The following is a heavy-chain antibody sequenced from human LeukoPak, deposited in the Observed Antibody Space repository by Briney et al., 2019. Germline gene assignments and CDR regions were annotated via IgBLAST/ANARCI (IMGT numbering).Heavy chain of an antibody. D-gene: IGHD5-18*01. CDR1: GGSTSPKY. J-gene: IGHJ4*02. CDR2: IASSGNV. Sequence: NPSETLSLTCTVSGGSTSPKYWSWIRQSPGKGLEWIAHIASSGNVNYNPSLKSRVTISIDTSKNQFSLKLSSVTAADTAVYYCAKSSYSIFDYWGQGTLVTVSS. V-gene: IGHV4-4*07. CDR3: AKSSYSIFDY.